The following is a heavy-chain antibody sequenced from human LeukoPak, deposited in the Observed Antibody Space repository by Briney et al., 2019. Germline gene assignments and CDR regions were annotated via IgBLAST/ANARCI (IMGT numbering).Heavy chain of an antibody. V-gene: IGHV1-18*01. CDR1: GYTFTSYG. CDR2: ISAYNGNT. J-gene: IGHJ6*02. Sequence: ASVKVSCKASGYTFTSYGISWVRQAPGQGLEWLGWISAYNGNTNYAQKLQGRVTMTTDTSTSTAYMELRSLRSDDTAVYYCALQVGATAWDYGMDVWGQGTTVTVSS. D-gene: IGHD1-26*01. CDR3: ALQVGATAWDYGMDV.